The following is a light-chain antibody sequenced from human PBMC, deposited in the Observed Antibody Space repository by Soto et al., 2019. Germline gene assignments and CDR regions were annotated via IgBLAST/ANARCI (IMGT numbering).Light chain of an antibody. Sequence: DIQMTQSPSSLSASVGDRVTITCRASQSITTYLNWYQHQLGTAPKLLIYAASSLQGGVPSRFSGSGSGTQFTLTISGLQTEDFATYYCQQSYKTLTFGGGTKVDIK. J-gene: IGKJ4*01. V-gene: IGKV1-39*01. CDR2: AAS. CDR1: QSITTY. CDR3: QQSYKTLT.